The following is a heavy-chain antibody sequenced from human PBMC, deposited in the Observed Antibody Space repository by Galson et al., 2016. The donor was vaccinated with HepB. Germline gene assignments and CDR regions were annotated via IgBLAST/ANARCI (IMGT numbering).Heavy chain of an antibody. Sequence: QSGAEVKKPGESLRISCKGSGYSFTSYWISWVRQMPGKGLEWMGNIDPRDSYTKYSPSFQGHVTISADKSANTASLQWSSLKASDTAMYYCARRLPYSSSWSSFDYWGQGTLVTVSS. J-gene: IGHJ4*02. CDR1: GYSFTSYW. CDR2: IDPRDSYT. CDR3: ARRLPYSSSWSSFDY. V-gene: IGHV5-10-1*01. D-gene: IGHD6-13*01.